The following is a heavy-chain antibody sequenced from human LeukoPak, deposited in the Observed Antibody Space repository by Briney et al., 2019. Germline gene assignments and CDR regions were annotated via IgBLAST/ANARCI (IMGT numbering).Heavy chain of an antibody. Sequence: GASVKVSCKASGYTFTGYYMHWVRQAPGQGLEWMGWINPNSGGTNYAQKFQGWVTMTRDTSISTAYMELSRLRSDDTAVYYCARGPYYDILTGHPYYFDYWGQGTLSPSPQ. CDR3: ARGPYYDILTGHPYYFDY. J-gene: IGHJ4*02. V-gene: IGHV1-2*04. CDR1: GYTFTGYY. CDR2: INPNSGGT. D-gene: IGHD3-9*01.